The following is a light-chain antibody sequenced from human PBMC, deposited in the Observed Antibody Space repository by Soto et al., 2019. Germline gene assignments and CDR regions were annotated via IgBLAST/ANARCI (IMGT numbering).Light chain of an antibody. CDR2: KAS. CDR3: QQYKSYPLT. V-gene: IGKV1-5*03. Sequence: DIQMTQSPSTLSASVGDRVTVTCRASQSISSWLAWYQQKPGKAPKVLIYKASSLESGVPSRFSGSGSGTEFTLTISSLQPGDFATYYCQQYKSYPLTFGGGTKVDIK. J-gene: IGKJ4*01. CDR1: QSISSW.